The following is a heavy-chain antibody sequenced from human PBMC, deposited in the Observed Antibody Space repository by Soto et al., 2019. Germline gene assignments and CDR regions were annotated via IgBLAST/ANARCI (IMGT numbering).Heavy chain of an antibody. V-gene: IGHV3-13*01. CDR1: GFSFSTFD. CDR2: VGKDGDI. J-gene: IGHJ6*02. D-gene: IGHD3-10*01. Sequence: GWSLRLSCAGSGFSFSTFDMHLVRQATGKSLEWVASVGKDGDIYYGGSLKGRFTISRDNGKNSLSLHMNSLRAEDTAVYYCGRDRLLRHLVRGITKASSSGVDVWGEGTTVTVS. CDR3: GRDRLLRHLVRGITKASSSGVDV.